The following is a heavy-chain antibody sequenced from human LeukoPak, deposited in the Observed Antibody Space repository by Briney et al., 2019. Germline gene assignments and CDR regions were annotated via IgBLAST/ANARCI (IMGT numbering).Heavy chain of an antibody. CDR1: GGSISSSS. CDR2: ISYDGSNK. J-gene: IGHJ4*02. CDR3: AKPAPMYSGSYPYFDY. Sequence: PSETLSLTCTVSGGSISSSSYYWGWIRQPPGKGLEWVAVISYDGSNKYYADSVKGRFTISRDNSKNTLYLQMNSLRAEDTAVYYCAKPAPMYSGSYPYFDYWGQGTLVTVSS. V-gene: IGHV3-30*18. D-gene: IGHD1-26*01.